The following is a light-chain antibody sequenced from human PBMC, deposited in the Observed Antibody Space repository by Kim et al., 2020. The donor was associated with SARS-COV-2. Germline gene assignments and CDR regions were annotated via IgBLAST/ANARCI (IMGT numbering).Light chain of an antibody. Sequence: DIQMTQSPSSLSASVGDRVTITCRTTQSIDSHLNWYQQKRGRPPKLLISAASTLQVGVPSRFSGSGSETDFTLTISSLQPEDIATYFCEQSEITPLTFGAGTKVDSK. V-gene: IGKV1-39*01. CDR3: EQSEITPLT. J-gene: IGKJ3*01. CDR1: QSIDSH. CDR2: AAS.